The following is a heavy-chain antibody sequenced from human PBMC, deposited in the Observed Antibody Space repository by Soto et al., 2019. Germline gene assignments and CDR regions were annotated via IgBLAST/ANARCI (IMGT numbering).Heavy chain of an antibody. Sequence: QVQLVESGGGVVQPGRSLRLSCAASGFTFSSYAMHWVRQAPGKGLEWVAVISYDGSNKYYADSVKGRFTISRDNSKNTLYLQMNSLIAEDTAVYYCARRPRGYSYCPFDYWVQGTLVTVSS. D-gene: IGHD5-18*01. CDR1: GFTFSSYA. CDR3: ARRPRGYSYCPFDY. CDR2: ISYDGSNK. J-gene: IGHJ4*02. V-gene: IGHV3-30-3*01.